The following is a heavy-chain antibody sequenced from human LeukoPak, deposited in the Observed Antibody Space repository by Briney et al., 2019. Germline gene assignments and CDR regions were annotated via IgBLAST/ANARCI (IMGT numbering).Heavy chain of an antibody. CDR3: ARSNNDGDYLGVGFDY. J-gene: IGHJ4*02. D-gene: IGHD4-17*01. V-gene: IGHV7-4-1*02. CDR2: INTNTGNP. Sequence: GASVKVSCKASGYTFTTYPMNWVRQAPGQGLEWMGWINTNTGNPTYAQGFTGRFVFSLDTSVSTAYLQISSLQAEDTAVYYCARSNNDGDYLGVGFDYWGQGTLVTVSS. CDR1: GYTFTTYP.